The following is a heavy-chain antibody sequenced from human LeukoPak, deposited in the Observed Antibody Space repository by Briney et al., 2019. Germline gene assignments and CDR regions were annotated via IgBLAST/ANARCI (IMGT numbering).Heavy chain of an antibody. Sequence: PSETLSPTCTVSGGSISNDYWSWIRQPPGKGLECIGYIYYTGSTNYNPSLKSRVTISVDTSKNQLSLKLSSVTAADSAVYYCARVSDDSGWNFDYWGQGTLVTVSS. D-gene: IGHD6-19*01. CDR1: GGSISNDY. CDR3: ARVSDDSGWNFDY. V-gene: IGHV4-59*01. CDR2: IYYTGST. J-gene: IGHJ4*02.